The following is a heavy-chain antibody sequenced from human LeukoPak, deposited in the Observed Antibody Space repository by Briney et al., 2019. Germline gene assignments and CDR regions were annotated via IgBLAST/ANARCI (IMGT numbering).Heavy chain of an antibody. J-gene: IGHJ4*02. Sequence: ASVKVSCKAFGYTFTGYYMHWVRQAPGQGLEWMGWINPNSGGTNYAQKFQGRVTMTRDTSISTAYMELSRLRSDDTAVYYCARDADIVVVPAAPFDYWGQGTLVTVSS. CDR3: ARDADIVVVPAAPFDY. CDR2: INPNSGGT. CDR1: GYTFTGYY. V-gene: IGHV1-2*02. D-gene: IGHD2-2*01.